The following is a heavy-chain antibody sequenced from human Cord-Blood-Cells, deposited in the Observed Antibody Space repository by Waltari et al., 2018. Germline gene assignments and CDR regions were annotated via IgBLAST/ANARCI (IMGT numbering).Heavy chain of an antibody. CDR3: ASWKRGYCSSTSCYYFDY. CDR2: IYYSGSP. Sequence: QLQLQESGPGLVKPSETLSLTCTVSGGSISSSSYYWGWSRQPPGKGLEWIWSIYYSGSPYYNPSLKGRVTISVDTSKNQFSLKLSSVTAADTAVYYCASWKRGYCSSTSCYYFDYWGQGTLVTVSS. D-gene: IGHD2-2*01. V-gene: IGHV4-39*01. J-gene: IGHJ4*02. CDR1: GGSISSSSYY.